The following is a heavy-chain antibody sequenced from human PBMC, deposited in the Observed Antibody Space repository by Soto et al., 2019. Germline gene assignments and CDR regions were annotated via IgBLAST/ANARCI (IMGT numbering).Heavy chain of an antibody. CDR1: GGSFSGYY. CDR3: ARGLTAAGTLGYYYYMDV. Sequence: ETLSLTCAVYGGSFSGYYWSLIRQPPGKGQEWIGEINHSGSTNYNPSLKSRVTISVDTSKNQYSLKLSSVTAADTAVYYCARGLTAAGTLGYYYYMDVWGKGTTVTVSS. J-gene: IGHJ6*03. D-gene: IGHD6-13*01. CDR2: INHSGST. V-gene: IGHV4-34*01.